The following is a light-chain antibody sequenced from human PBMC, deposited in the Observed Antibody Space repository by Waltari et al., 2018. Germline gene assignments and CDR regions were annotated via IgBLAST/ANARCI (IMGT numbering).Light chain of an antibody. CDR1: QDINNY. CDR3: QQYEDLPFT. V-gene: IGKV1-33*01. Sequence: DIQMTQSPSSLSASVGDRVTITCQASQDINNYLNWYQQQPGKAPKLLIYDASNLETGVTSRFSGSGSGTYFTFTISSLQPEDIATFYCQQYEDLPFTFGGGTKVDIK. CDR2: DAS. J-gene: IGKJ4*01.